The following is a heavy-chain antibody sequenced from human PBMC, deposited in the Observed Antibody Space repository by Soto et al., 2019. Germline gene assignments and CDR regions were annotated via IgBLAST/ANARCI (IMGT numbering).Heavy chain of an antibody. V-gene: IGHV4-4*07. CDR2: IYATGTT. CDR1: GASISGFY. J-gene: IGHJ5*02. D-gene: IGHD1-1*01. Sequence: SETLSLTCTVSGASISGFYWSWIRKSAGKGLEWIGRIYATGTTDYNPSLKSRVMMSVDTSKKQFSLKLRSVTAADTAVYYCVRHGTKTLRDWFDPWGQGISVTVSS. CDR3: VRHGTKTLRDWFDP.